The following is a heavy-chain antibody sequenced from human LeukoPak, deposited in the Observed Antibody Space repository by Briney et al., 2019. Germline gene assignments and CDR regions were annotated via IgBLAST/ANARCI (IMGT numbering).Heavy chain of an antibody. CDR3: ARGTMNLDY. CDR2: INPHSGDT. D-gene: IGHD3-22*01. Sequence: GASVKVSCKASRYTFTSYAMNWVRQAPGQGLEWMGWINPHSGDTVYAQKFQGRLTMTRDTSITTAYMELTRLRPDDTAVYYCARGTMNLDYWGQGSLVTVSS. CDR1: RYTFTSYA. J-gene: IGHJ4*02. V-gene: IGHV1-2*02.